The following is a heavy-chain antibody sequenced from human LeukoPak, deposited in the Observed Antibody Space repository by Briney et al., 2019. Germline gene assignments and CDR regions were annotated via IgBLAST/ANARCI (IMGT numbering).Heavy chain of an antibody. CDR3: ARLALGYYGSGSYYRPRASGFDP. D-gene: IGHD3-10*01. J-gene: IGHJ5*02. CDR1: GYSISSGYY. CDR2: INHSGST. Sequence: RASETLSLTCSVSGYSISSGYYWGWIRQPPGEGLEWIGEINHSGSTTYDPSLRSGVTISVDTSKNQFSLKLSSVTAADTAVYYCARLALGYYGSGSYYRPRASGFDPWGQGTLVTVSS. V-gene: IGHV4-38-2*01.